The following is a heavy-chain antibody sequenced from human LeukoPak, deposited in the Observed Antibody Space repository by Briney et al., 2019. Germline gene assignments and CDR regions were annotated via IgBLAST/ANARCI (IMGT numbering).Heavy chain of an antibody. CDR2: INTFGTSA. CDR1: GFTFSSYW. V-gene: IGHV3-74*01. J-gene: IGHJ4*02. D-gene: IGHD5-24*01. CDR3: ARDNGYKFDY. Sequence: GGSLRLSCAVSGFTFSSYWKNWVRQVPGKGLVWVSHINTFGTSATYADSVKGRFTISRDNAKNTLYLQMNSLRVEDTAVYYCARDNGYKFDYWGQGTLVTVSS.